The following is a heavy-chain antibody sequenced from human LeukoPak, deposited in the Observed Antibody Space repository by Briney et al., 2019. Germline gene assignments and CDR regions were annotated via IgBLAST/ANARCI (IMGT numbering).Heavy chain of an antibody. J-gene: IGHJ6*02. V-gene: IGHV1-3*01. CDR3: ARDGYYDSSGFYYGMDV. CDR1: GYTFTSYD. D-gene: IGHD3-22*01. CDR2: INAGNGNT. Sequence: ASVKVSCKASGYTFTSYDMHWVRQAPGQRLEWMGWINAGNGNTKYSQKSQGRVTITRDTSASTAYMELSSLRSEDTAVYYCARDGYYDSSGFYYGMDVWGQGTTVTVSS.